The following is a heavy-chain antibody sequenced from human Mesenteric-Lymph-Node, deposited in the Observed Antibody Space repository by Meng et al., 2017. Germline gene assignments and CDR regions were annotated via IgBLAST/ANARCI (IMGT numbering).Heavy chain of an antibody. CDR3: ARDRSGYSYGSEFAY. CDR1: GFTFSDYY. CDR2: ISSSGSTI. Sequence: GGSLRLSCAASGFTFSDYYMSWIRQAPGKGLEWVSYISSSGSTIYYADSVKGRFTISRDSAKNSLYLQMNSLRDEDTAFYYCARDRSGYSYGSEFAYWGQGTLVTVSS. D-gene: IGHD5-18*01. J-gene: IGHJ4*02. V-gene: IGHV3-11*01.